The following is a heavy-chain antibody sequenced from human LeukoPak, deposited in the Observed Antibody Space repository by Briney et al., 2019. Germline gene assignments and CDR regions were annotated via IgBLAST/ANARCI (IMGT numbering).Heavy chain of an antibody. CDR3: VKGGIIVVAGFDY. CDR2: ISNNGGTT. J-gene: IGHJ4*02. D-gene: IGHD3-22*01. CDR1: GFTFSNNW. Sequence: GGSLRLSCAASGFTFSNNWMHWVRQAPGKGLEYVSAISNNGGTTYYADSVKGRFTISRDNSKNTLYLQMSSLRAEDTAVYYCVKGGIIVVAGFDYWGQGTLVTVSS. V-gene: IGHV3-64D*09.